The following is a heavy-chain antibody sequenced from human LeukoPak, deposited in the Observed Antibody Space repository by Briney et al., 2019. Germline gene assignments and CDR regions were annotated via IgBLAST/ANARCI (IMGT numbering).Heavy chain of an antibody. CDR1: GFTFSHYG. CDR3: ARDAQRGFDYSNSLRY. D-gene: IGHD4-11*01. Sequence: GGSLRLSCAAPGFTFSHYGMHWVRQAPGKGLEWVAVIWNDGTNQYYADSVKGRFTISRDDSQKTVYLEMNSLRTEDTAMYYCARDAQRGFDYSNSLRYWGQGTLVTVSS. J-gene: IGHJ4*02. CDR2: IWNDGTNQ. V-gene: IGHV3-33*01.